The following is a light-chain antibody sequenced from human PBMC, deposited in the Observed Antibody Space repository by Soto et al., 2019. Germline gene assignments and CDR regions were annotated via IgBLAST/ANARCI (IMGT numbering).Light chain of an antibody. CDR1: QSVGSW. CDR3: QQYNSYLT. V-gene: IGKV1-5*01. J-gene: IGKJ1*01. Sequence: DIQLTQSPSTLSASVGDRFTITCRSSQSVGSWLAWYQQRPGKAPKLLIYDASSLESGVPSRFSGSGSGTEFTLTISSLQPDDFATYYCQQYNSYLTFGQGTKVDIK. CDR2: DAS.